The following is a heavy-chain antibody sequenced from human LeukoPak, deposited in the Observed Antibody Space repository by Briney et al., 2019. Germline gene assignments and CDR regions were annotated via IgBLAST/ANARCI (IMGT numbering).Heavy chain of an antibody. V-gene: IGHV3-23*01. J-gene: IGHJ4*02. CDR1: GFTFTSYA. CDR2: ISGSGDST. Sequence: PGGSLRLSCAVSGFTFTSYAMSWVRQAPGKGPEWVSGISGSGDSTYYADSVKGRFTISRDNSKNTLYLQMNSLRAEDTAVYYCARGGCSSASCAFDYWGQGTLVTVSS. D-gene: IGHD2-2*01. CDR3: ARGGCSSASCAFDY.